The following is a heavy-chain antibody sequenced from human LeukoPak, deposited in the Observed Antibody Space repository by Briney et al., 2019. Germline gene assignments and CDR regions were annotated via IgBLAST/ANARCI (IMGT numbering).Heavy chain of an antibody. V-gene: IGHV3-7*01. CDR1: GFNFSDYF. CDR2: INQDGNEK. CDR3: VRDVGYYGGNHDY. J-gene: IGHJ4*02. D-gene: IGHD4-23*01. Sequence: PGGSLRLSCAASGFNFSDYFLTWVRRAPGKGLEWVANINQDGNEKNYVDSLEGRFTISRDNAKRSLYLQMNSLRVDDTAMYYCVRDVGYYGGNHDYWGQGTLVIVSS.